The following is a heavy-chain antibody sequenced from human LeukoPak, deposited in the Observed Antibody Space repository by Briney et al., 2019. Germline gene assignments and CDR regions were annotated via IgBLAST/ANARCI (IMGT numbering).Heavy chain of an antibody. V-gene: IGHV3-23*01. CDR3: AWGRPRDYYDSSGYYYDDAFDI. CDR1: GFTFSSYA. Sequence: GGSLRLSCAASGFTFSSYAMSWVRQAPGMGLEWVSAISGSGGSTYYADSVKGRFTISRDNSKNTLYLQMNSLRAEDTAVYYCAWGRPRDYYDSSGYYYDDAFDIWGQGTMVTVSS. D-gene: IGHD3-22*01. CDR2: ISGSGGST. J-gene: IGHJ3*02.